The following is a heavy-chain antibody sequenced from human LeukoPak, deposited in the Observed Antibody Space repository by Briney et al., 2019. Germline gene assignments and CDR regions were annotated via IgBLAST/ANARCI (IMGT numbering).Heavy chain of an antibody. J-gene: IGHJ3*02. CDR2: MSGYSTDT. CDR3: ARGDRVPDI. Sequence: PRGSLRLSRAPSRFTFSDYYMSSVRQAPGPGLEGVSYMSGYSTDTNYVDSVRGRFTLSRDNAKSSVYLQINSLRAEDTALYYCARGDRVPDIGGQGTMVTVLS. V-gene: IGHV3-11*05. CDR1: RFTFSDYY.